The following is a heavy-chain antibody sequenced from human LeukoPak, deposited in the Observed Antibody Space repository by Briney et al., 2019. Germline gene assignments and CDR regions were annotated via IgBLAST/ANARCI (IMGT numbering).Heavy chain of an antibody. V-gene: IGHV1-18*01. J-gene: IGHJ4*02. D-gene: IGHD1-26*01. CDR1: AYTLSNYG. Sequence: GASVKVSCKASAYTLSNYGITWVRQAPGQGLEWMGGISGYSGKTNYAQKLQGRVTMTTDTSTSTAYMELRSLRSDDTAVYYCASGGLTWEYYFDYWGQGTLVTVSS. CDR3: ASGGLTWEYYFDY. CDR2: ISGYSGKT.